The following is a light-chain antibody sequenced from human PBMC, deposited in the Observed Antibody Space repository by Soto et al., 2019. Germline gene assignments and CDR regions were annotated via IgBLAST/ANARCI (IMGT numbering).Light chain of an antibody. J-gene: IGKJ4*01. V-gene: IGKV1-5*01. CDR2: DAS. CDR3: QQYNSCPLT. Sequence: DIQMTQSPSTLSASVGARVTITCRPSQSISFWLAWYQQKPGSAPNLLIYDASTLGGGVPSRFSGSGSGTEFTLTISNLQPDDFASYHCQQYNSCPLTFGGGTKV. CDR1: QSISFW.